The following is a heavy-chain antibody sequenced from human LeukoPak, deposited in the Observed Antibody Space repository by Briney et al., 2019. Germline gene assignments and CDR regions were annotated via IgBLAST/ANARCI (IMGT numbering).Heavy chain of an antibody. Sequence: SQTLSLTCAISGDSVSSNSAAWNWIRQSPSRGLEWLGRTYYRSKWYNDYAVSVKSRITINPDTSKNQFSLQLNSVTPEDTAVYYCARGGRLGYCGGDCQRKNWFDPWGQGTLVTVSS. CDR1: GDSVSSNSAA. D-gene: IGHD2-21*02. V-gene: IGHV6-1*01. CDR2: TYYRSKWYN. J-gene: IGHJ5*02. CDR3: ARGGRLGYCGGDCQRKNWFDP.